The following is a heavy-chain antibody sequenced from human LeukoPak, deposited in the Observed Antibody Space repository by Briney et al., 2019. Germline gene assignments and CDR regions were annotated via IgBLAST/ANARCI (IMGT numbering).Heavy chain of an antibody. V-gene: IGHV4-34*01. J-gene: IGHJ4*02. D-gene: IGHD6-19*01. CDR3: ARASSGWYGLFDY. CDR2: INHSGTT. CDR1: GGSFSGYY. Sequence: SETLSLTCAVSGGSFSGYYWSWIRQPPGKGLEWIGEINHSGTTNYNPSLKSRVTISVDTSKNQLSLKLSSVIAADTAVYYCARASSGWYGLFDYWGQGSLVTVSS.